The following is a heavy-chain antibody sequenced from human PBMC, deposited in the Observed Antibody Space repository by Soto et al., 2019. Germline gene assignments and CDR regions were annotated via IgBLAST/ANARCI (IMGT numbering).Heavy chain of an antibody. J-gene: IGHJ4*02. CDR2: INPSGGGT. Sequence: VQLVQSGAEGKNPGASVKVSCKASGHTFSSYYIHWVRQAPGQGLEWMGVINPSGGGTSYAQKFQGRVTMTRDTSTSTVFIELSSLRYEDTAVFYCARGLPCGSTTCFGGELAYWGQGTLVTVSS. CDR1: GHTFSSYY. D-gene: IGHD2-2*01. CDR3: ARGLPCGSTTCFGGELAY. V-gene: IGHV1-46*01.